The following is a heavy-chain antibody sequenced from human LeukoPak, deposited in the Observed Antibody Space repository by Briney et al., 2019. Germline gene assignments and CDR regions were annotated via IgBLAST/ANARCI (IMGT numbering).Heavy chain of an antibody. CDR3: ARARWGSNYYYYYYMDV. D-gene: IGHD4-11*01. CDR1: GGSISSYY. CDR2: IYYSGST. J-gene: IGHJ6*03. Sequence: PSETLSLTCTVSGGSISSYYWSWIRQPPGKGLEWIGYIYYSGSTNYNPSLKSRVTISVDTSKNQFSLKLSSVTAADTAVYYCARARWGSNYYYYYYMDVWGKGTTVTVSS. V-gene: IGHV4-59*01.